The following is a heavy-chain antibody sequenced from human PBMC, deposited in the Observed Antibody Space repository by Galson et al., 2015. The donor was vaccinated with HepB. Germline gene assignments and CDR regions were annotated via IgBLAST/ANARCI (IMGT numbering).Heavy chain of an antibody. V-gene: IGHV3-23*01. CDR2: ISGSGGST. CDR3: AKDCSGSSGWYLSIDY. Sequence: SLRLSCAASGFTFSSYAMSWVRQAPGKGLEWVSAISGSGGSTYYADSVKGRFTISRDNSKNTLYLQMNSLRAEDTAVYYCAKDCSGSSGWYLSIDYWGQGTLVTVSS. CDR1: GFTFSSYA. D-gene: IGHD6-19*01. J-gene: IGHJ4*02.